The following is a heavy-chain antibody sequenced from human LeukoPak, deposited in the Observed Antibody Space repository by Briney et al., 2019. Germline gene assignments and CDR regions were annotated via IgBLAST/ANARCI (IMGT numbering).Heavy chain of an antibody. CDR3: ARDPTYYDFWSGPSFFDY. J-gene: IGHJ4*02. V-gene: IGHV3-30-3*01. D-gene: IGHD3-3*01. CDR2: ISYDGSNK. Sequence: GGSLRLSCSASGFTFSSYAMHWVRQAPGKGLEWVAVISYDGSNKYYADSVKGRFTISRDNSKNTLYLQMNSLRAEDTAVYYCARDPTYYDFWSGPSFFDYWGQGTLVTVSS. CDR1: GFTFSSYA.